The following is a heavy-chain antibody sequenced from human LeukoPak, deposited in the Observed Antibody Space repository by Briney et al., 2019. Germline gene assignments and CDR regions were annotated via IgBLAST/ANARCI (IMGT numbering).Heavy chain of an antibody. CDR1: GGSFSAYY. J-gene: IGHJ4*02. CDR3: AIDYMTGTGNAGGY. V-gene: IGHV4-34*01. D-gene: IGHD3/OR15-3a*01. Sequence: SETLSLTCAVYGGSFSAYYWSWIRQSPGKGLEWIGEINHSGTTVYNPSLKSRVTLSVDMSKKQFSLKLNSVTAADTAVYYCAIDYMTGTGNAGGYWGQGTLVTVSS. CDR2: INHSGTT.